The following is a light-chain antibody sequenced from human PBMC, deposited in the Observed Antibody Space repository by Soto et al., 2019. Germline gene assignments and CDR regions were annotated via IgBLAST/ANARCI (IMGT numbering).Light chain of an antibody. CDR3: AACDDSLNGPV. CDR1: SSNIGNNA. J-gene: IGLJ2*01. CDR2: YDD. V-gene: IGLV1-36*01. Sequence: PVLTQPPSVSEAPRQRVTISCSGSSSNIGNNAVNWYQQLPGKAPKLLIYYDDLLPSGVSDRFSGSKSGTSASLAISGLQSEDEADYYCAACDDSLNGPVFGGGTKLTVL.